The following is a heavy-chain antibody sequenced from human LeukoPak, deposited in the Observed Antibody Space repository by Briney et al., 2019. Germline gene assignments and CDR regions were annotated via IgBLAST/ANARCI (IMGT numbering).Heavy chain of an antibody. V-gene: IGHV1-46*02. Sequence: ASVKVSCKASPYTFNKYYIHWVRQAPGQGLEWMGVINPGGRSASYAQRFQGKVTMTRDTSTSTVYMDLSSLTSEDTAVYYCARDSVELERRNWFDPWGQGTLVTVSS. CDR1: PYTFNKYY. J-gene: IGHJ5*02. D-gene: IGHD1-1*01. CDR2: INPGGRSA. CDR3: ARDSVELERRNWFDP.